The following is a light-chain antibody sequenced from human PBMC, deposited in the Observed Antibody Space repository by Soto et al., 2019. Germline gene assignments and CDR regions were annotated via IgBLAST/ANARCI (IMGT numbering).Light chain of an antibody. V-gene: IGLV1-44*01. J-gene: IGLJ2*01. CDR2: SNN. Sequence: QSVLTQPPSASGTPGQRVTISCSGSSSNIGSNNVNWYQQLPGTAPKVLIYSNNQRPSGVPYRFSGSKSCTSASLAISGLQSEDEADYYCAAWDDSLNGVVFGGGTKLTVL. CDR3: AAWDDSLNGVV. CDR1: SSNIGSNN.